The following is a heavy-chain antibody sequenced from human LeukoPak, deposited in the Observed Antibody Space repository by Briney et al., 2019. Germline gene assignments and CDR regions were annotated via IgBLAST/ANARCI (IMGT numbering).Heavy chain of an antibody. V-gene: IGHV3-23*01. Sequence: PGGSLRLSCAASGFTFSSYAMSWVRQAPGKGLEWVSAISGSGGSTYYADSVKARFTISRDNSKNTLYLQMNSLRAEDTAVYYCAKAAARLSWESHFDYWGQGTLVTVSS. CDR1: GFTFSSYA. D-gene: IGHD6-6*01. CDR3: AKAAARLSWESHFDY. J-gene: IGHJ4*02. CDR2: ISGSGGST.